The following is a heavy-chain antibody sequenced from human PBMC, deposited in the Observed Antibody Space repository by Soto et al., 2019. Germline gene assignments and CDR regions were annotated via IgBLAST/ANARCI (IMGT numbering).Heavy chain of an antibody. CDR1: GGYFNDNY. CDR2: ISRSGTT. CDR3: ATSLWFGTQGEL. Sequence: QVQLQQWGAGLLKPSETLSLSCAVYGGYFNDNYYTWFRQPPGKGLEWIGEISRSGTTKYIPSLKSRASISFDPSKTQVSLKVTSVTAADTAVYYCATSLWFGTQGELWGQGALVTVSS. V-gene: IGHV4-34*01. J-gene: IGHJ4*02. D-gene: IGHD3-10*01.